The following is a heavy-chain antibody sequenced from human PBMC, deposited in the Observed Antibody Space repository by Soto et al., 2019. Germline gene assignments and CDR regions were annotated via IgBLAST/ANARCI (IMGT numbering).Heavy chain of an antibody. CDR1: GFTFSSHW. CDR2: INPDGSAT. CDR3: AKGYSSGWYWDYYYYGMDV. J-gene: IGHJ6*02. D-gene: IGHD6-19*01. Sequence: GGSLRLSCAASGFTFSSHWMHWVRQPPGKGLVWVSRINPDGSATSHADSVKARFTISRDNTKNTLYLQMNSLRAEDTAVYYCAKGYSSGWYWDYYYYGMDVWGQGTTVTVSS. V-gene: IGHV3-74*01.